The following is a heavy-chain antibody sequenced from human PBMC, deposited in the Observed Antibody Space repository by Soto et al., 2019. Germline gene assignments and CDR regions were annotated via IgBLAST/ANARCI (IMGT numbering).Heavy chain of an antibody. J-gene: IGHJ4*02. Sequence: QITLRESGPALVKPTQTLTLTCTFSGFSLSTNGVAVGWIRQPPGKALEWLALIFWDDDARYSPSLKSRLTITKDTSKNQVFLIMNKMDPVDTGTYYCTHTSGHSSTGADNWGQGTQVTVSS. V-gene: IGHV2-5*02. CDR2: IFWDDDA. D-gene: IGHD6-19*01. CDR1: GFSLSTNGVA. CDR3: THTSGHSSTGADN.